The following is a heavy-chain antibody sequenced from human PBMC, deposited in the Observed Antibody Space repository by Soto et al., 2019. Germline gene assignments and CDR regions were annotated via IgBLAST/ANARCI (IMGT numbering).Heavy chain of an antibody. CDR2: ISSSGTFK. CDR1: GFIFTANS. V-gene: IGHV3-21*01. CDR3: ARDPPHGGTSSWAADS. Sequence: PGGSLRLSCEASGFIFTANSMNWVRQVPGKGLQWLSSISSSGTFKSYGDSVKGRFTISRDNAKNSLFLQMNNLSGEDTGLYYCARDPPHGGTSSWAADSWGPGTLVTVSS. D-gene: IGHD2-15*01. J-gene: IGHJ4*02.